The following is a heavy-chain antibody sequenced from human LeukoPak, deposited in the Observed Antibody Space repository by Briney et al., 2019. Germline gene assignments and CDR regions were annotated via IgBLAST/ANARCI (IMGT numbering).Heavy chain of an antibody. J-gene: IGHJ4*02. CDR2: ITVSGYTT. CDR3: ARRKNYQLLAFEC. V-gene: IGHV3-23*01. CDR1: EFTFGSYA. Sequence: GVLRLSCAASEFTFGSYAMSWVRQAPGKGLEWVSTITVSGYTTYYADSVRGRFTISRDDSKNTLYLQMNSLRAEDTAVYYCARRKNYQLLAFECWGQGTLVSVSS. D-gene: IGHD2-2*01.